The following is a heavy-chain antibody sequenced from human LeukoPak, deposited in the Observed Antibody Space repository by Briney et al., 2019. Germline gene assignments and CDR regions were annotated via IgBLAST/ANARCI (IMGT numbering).Heavy chain of an antibody. Sequence: GGSLRLACAASGFTVSNDYMAWVRQDPGKGPEWVSLIYADGTTFYTDSVKGRFTMPRDNFKNTLYLKMNSLKPEDTALYYCARGRGGAQSWVALDPWGQGTLVTVSS. CDR1: GFTVSNDY. CDR3: ARGRGGAQSWVALDP. V-gene: IGHV3-66*02. D-gene: IGHD6-13*01. J-gene: IGHJ5*02. CDR2: IYADGTT.